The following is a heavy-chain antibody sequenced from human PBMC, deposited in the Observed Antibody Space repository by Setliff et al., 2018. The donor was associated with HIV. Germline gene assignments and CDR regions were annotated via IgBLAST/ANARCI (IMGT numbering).Heavy chain of an antibody. D-gene: IGHD4-17*01. J-gene: IGHJ4*02. CDR2: INQSGST. Sequence: SETLSLTCAVSGGSFSSYYWIWIRQVPGKGLEWIGEINQSGSTNYNPSLKSRVTISVDTSKNQFFLNLRSVTAADAAVYFCAKKGNGDYHFDYWGQGTLVTVSS. CDR1: GGSFSSYY. CDR3: AKKGNGDYHFDY. V-gene: IGHV4-34*01.